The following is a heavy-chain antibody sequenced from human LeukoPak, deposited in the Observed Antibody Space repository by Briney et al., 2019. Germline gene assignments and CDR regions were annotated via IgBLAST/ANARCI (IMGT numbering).Heavy chain of an antibody. CDR3: ASSHGEEAARASNI. CDR1: GDSVSINSGA. Sequence: PTLSLTFAISGDSVSINSGAWNWIRQSPSRGLELLGSTYYSSKWYTYYAVSVKSRITINPDTSKNQFSLKLNSVTPEATAVYYCASSHGEEAARASNIWGRGRMVSVSS. CDR2: TYYSSKWYT. V-gene: IGHV6-1*01. J-gene: IGHJ3*02. D-gene: IGHD6-6*01.